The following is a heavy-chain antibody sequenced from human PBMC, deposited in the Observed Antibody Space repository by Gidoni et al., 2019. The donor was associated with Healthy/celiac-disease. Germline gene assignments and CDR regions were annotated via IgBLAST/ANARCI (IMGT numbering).Heavy chain of an antibody. V-gene: IGHV1-18*01. J-gene: IGHJ6*02. D-gene: IGHD2-21*01. CDR2: ISAYNGNT. CDR1: GYTFTSYG. Sequence: QVQLVQSGAEVKKPGASVKVSCKASGYTFTSYGISWVRQAPGQGLEWMGWISAYNGNTNYAQKLQGRVTMTTDTSTSTAYMELRSLRSDDTAVYYCARGPPIEVATTPLIYYGMDVWGQGTTVTVSS. CDR3: ARGPPIEVATTPLIYYGMDV.